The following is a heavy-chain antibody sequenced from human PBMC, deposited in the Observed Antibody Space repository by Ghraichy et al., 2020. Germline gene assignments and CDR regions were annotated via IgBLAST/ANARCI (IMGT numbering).Heavy chain of an antibody. J-gene: IGHJ6*03. V-gene: IGHV4-34*01. Sequence: SETLSLTCAVYGGSFSGYYWSWVRQPPGKGLEWIGEINHSGSTNYNPSLKSRVTISVDTSKNQFSLKLSSVTAADTAVYYCARVTIWGSYRPYYYYMDVWGKGTTVTVSS. D-gene: IGHD3-16*02. CDR2: INHSGST. CDR1: GGSFSGYY. CDR3: ARVTIWGSYRPYYYYMDV.